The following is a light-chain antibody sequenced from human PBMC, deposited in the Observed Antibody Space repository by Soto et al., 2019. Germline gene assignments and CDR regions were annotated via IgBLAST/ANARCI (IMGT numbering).Light chain of an antibody. V-gene: IGLV2-11*01. CDR3: CSYAGSAAV. J-gene: IGLJ1*01. CDR2: DVF. Sequence: QSVLTQPRSVSGSPGQSVTISCTGTSRDIGGYDYVCWYQQYPGKAPKLMIFDVFRRPSGVPDRFSGSKSGDTASLTISGLQAEDEAHYYCCSYAGSAAVFGTGTKDTVL. CDR1: SRDIGGYDY.